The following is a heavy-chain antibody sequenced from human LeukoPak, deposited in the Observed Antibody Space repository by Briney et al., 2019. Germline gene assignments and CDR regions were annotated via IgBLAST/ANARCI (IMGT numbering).Heavy chain of an antibody. J-gene: IGHJ4*02. V-gene: IGHV3-33*03. CDR2: IWFDGSNK. Sequence: GGSLRLSCAASGFTFSSYGMHWVRQAPGKGLEWVAVIWFDGSNKDYANSVKGRFTISRDNSKNTLSLRMNSLGAEDTAVYYCAKDFSRYSGSYLDYWGQGTLVTVSS. CDR1: GFTFSSYG. D-gene: IGHD1-26*01. CDR3: AKDFSRYSGSYLDY.